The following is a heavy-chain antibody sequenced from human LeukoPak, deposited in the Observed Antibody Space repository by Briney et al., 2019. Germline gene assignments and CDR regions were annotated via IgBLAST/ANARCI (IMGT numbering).Heavy chain of an antibody. CDR2: IYYSGST. V-gene: IGHV4-30-4*01. CDR1: GGSISSGDYY. CDR3: ARAGRGYYDILTGYTI. J-gene: IGHJ4*02. Sequence: SQTLSLTCTVSGGSISSGDYYWSWIRQPPGQGLEWIGYIYYSGSTYYSPSLKSRVTISVDTSKNQFSLKLSSVTAADTAVYYCARAGRGYYDILTGYTIWGQGTLVTVSS. D-gene: IGHD3-9*01.